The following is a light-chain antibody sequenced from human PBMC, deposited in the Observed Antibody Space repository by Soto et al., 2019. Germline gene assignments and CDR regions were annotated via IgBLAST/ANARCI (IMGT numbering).Light chain of an antibody. Sequence: DIQMTQSPSTLSASVGDRVTITCRASQSISTWLAWYQQKPGKAPKLLIYTASNLERGVPSRFSGSGSGTEFPLPIRSLQPDDFETYNCKQNTSNPRTFGQGTKWKSN. CDR2: TAS. CDR1: QSISTW. V-gene: IGKV1-5*03. CDR3: KQNTSNPRT. J-gene: IGKJ1*01.